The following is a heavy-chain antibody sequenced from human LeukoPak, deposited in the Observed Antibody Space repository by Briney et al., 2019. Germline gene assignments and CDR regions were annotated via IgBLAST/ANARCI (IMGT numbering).Heavy chain of an antibody. Sequence: PSETLSLTCTVSSGSISSSGYYWGWVRQSPGKGLEWIGTVYYSGPTFYNPSLKSRVTVSVDTSKNQFSLKLSSVTAADTAVYYCARGGGGSPITWGQGTLVTVSS. D-gene: IGHD1-26*01. CDR3: ARGGGGSPIT. J-gene: IGHJ5*02. CDR1: SGSISSSGYY. CDR2: VYYSGPT. V-gene: IGHV4-39*07.